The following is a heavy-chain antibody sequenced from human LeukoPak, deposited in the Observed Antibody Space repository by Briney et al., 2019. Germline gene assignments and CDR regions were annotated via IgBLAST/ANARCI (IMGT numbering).Heavy chain of an antibody. CDR2: ISSSGSTI. V-gene: IGHV3-48*03. J-gene: IGHJ6*03. Sequence: GGALRLSCAASGFTFSSYEMNWVRQAPGKGLEWVSYISSSGSTIYYADSVKGRFTISRDNAKNSLYLQMNSLRAEDTAVYYCAKDYYGSGSRPYYMDVWGKGTTVTISS. CDR1: GFTFSSYE. CDR3: AKDYYGSGSRPYYMDV. D-gene: IGHD3-10*01.